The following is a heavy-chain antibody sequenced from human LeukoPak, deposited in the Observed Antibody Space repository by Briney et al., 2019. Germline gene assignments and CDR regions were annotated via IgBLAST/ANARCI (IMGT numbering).Heavy chain of an antibody. D-gene: IGHD2-2*01. CDR2: IHYSGST. Sequence: SETLSLTCSVSGGSISRNTHYCGWIRQPPGKGLEWIGSIHYSGSTYYNPSLRSRVTISVDTSMNQFSLKLSSVTAADTAVYYCARPDCSSTSCYLSWGQGTLVTVSS. CDR3: ARPDCSSTSCYLS. J-gene: IGHJ5*02. CDR1: GGSISRNTHY. V-gene: IGHV4-39*01.